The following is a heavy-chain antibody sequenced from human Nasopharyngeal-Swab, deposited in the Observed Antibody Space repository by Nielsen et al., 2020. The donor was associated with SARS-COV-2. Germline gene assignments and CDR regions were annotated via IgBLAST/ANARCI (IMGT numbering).Heavy chain of an antibody. D-gene: IGHD6-13*01. CDR1: GFTFSKFY. CDR2: IKQDGSGS. Sequence: GGFLRLSCAASGFTFSKFYMSWVRQAAGKGLEWVANIKQDGSGSYYVDSVKGRFTISRDDANNSLYLQMNSLRAGDTGVYYCARGGSSFPFDYWGPGTLVTVSS. V-gene: IGHV3-7*01. J-gene: IGHJ4*02. CDR3: ARGGSSFPFDY.